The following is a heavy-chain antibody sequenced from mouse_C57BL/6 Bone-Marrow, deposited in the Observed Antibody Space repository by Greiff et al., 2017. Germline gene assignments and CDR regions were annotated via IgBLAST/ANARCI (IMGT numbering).Heavy chain of an antibody. J-gene: IGHJ1*03. D-gene: IGHD4-1*02. V-gene: IGHV1-18*01. Sequence: EVQLQQSGPELVKPGASVKIPCKASGYTFTDYNMDWVKQSHGKSLEWIGDINPNNGGTIYNQKFKGKATLTVDKSSSTAYMEIRSLTSEDTAVYYCARSTGTRWYFDVWGTGTTVTVSS. CDR2: INPNNGGT. CDR3: ARSTGTRWYFDV. CDR1: GYTFTDYN.